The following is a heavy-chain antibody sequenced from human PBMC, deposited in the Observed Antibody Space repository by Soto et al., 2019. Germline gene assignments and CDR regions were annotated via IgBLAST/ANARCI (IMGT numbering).Heavy chain of an antibody. CDR2: ISYDGSNK. CDR3: ARDLPGGLGELSPSSPDY. CDR1: GFTFSSYA. J-gene: IGHJ4*02. D-gene: IGHD3-16*02. Sequence: GGSLRLSCAASGFTFSSYAMHWVRQAPGKGLEWVAVISYDGSNKYYADSVKGRFTISRDNSKNTLYLQMNSLRAEDTAVYYCARDLPGGLGELSPSSPDYWGQGTLVTVSS. V-gene: IGHV3-30-3*01.